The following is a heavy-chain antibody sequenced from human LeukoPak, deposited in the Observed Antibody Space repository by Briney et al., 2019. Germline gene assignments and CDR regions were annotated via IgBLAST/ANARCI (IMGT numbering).Heavy chain of an antibody. CDR3: ARGPDPVVRGPRRAFDL. D-gene: IGHD3-10*01. CDR2: IPYDASNK. V-gene: IGHV3-30*19. Sequence: GGSLRLSCATSGFAFSRHGIHWVRQAPGKGLEWVAFIPYDASNKFYADSVKGRFTISRDNSKNTLYLQMNSLRVDDTAMYYCARGPDPVVRGPRRAFDLWGQGTMVTVSS. CDR1: GFAFSRHG. J-gene: IGHJ3*01.